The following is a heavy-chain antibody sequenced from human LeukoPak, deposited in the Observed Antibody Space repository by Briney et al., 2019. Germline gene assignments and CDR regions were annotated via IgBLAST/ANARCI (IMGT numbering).Heavy chain of an antibody. J-gene: IGHJ5*02. CDR1: GYTFTGYY. V-gene: IGHV1-2*02. Sequence: ASVKASCKASGYTFTGYYMHWVRQAPGQGLEWMGWINPNSGGTNYAQKFQGRVTMTRDTSISTAYMELSRLRSDDTAVYYCARVFRPIFPPGGNWFDPWGQGTLVTVSS. CDR3: ARVFRPIFPPGGNWFDP. CDR2: INPNSGGT. D-gene: IGHD3-3*01.